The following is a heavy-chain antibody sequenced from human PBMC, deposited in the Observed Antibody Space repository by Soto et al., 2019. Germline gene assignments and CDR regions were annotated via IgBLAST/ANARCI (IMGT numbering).Heavy chain of an antibody. J-gene: IGHJ4*02. V-gene: IGHV1-69*13. Sequence: ASVKVSCKASGGTFSSYAISWVRQAPGQGLEWMGGIIPIFGTANYAQKFQGRVTITADESTSTAYMELSSLRSEDTAVYYCARARSNGDFTPYYFDYWGQGTLVTVSS. CDR1: GGTFSSYA. CDR3: ARARSNGDFTPYYFDY. D-gene: IGHD4-17*01. CDR2: IIPIFGTA.